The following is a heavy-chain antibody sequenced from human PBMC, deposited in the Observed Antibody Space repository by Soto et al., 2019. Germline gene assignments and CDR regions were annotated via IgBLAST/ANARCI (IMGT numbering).Heavy chain of an antibody. V-gene: IGHV1-69*01. CDR2: IIPIFGTA. Sequence: QVQLVQSGAEVKKPGSSVKVSCKASGGTFSSYAISWVRQAPGQGLEWMGGIIPIFGTANYAQKFQGRVTIPADESTSTAYMELSSLRSEDTAVYYCARSISYYDFWSCYPKDYYYGMDVWGQGTTVTVSS. CDR1: GGTFSSYA. J-gene: IGHJ6*02. CDR3: ARSISYYDFWSCYPKDYYYGMDV. D-gene: IGHD3-3*01.